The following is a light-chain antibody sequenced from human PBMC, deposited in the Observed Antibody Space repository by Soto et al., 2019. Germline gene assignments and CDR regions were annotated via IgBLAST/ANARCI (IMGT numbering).Light chain of an antibody. J-gene: IGLJ1*01. V-gene: IGLV2-8*01. CDR2: EVS. CDR3: SSYAGSNNSYV. CDR1: SSDVGGYNY. Sequence: QSVLTQPPSASGSPAQSVTISCTGTSSDVGGYNYVSWYQQHPGKAPKLMIYEVSKRPSGVPDRFSGSKSGNTASLTVSGLQAEDEADYYCSSYAGSNNSYVFGTGTKVTVL.